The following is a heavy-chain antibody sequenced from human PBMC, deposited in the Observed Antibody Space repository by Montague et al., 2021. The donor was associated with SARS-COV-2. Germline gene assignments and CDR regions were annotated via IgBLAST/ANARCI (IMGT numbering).Heavy chain of an antibody. V-gene: IGHV4-39*07. CDR3: ARVGRQQLVRLSGMDV. D-gene: IGHD6-13*01. CDR2: IYYSGST. Sequence: SETLSLTCTVSGGSISSSSYYWGWIRQPPGKGLEWIGSIYYSGSTXYKPSLKSRVTISVDTSKNQFSLKLSSVTAADTAVYHCARVGRQQLVRLSGMDVWGQGTTVTVSS. CDR1: GGSISSSSYY. J-gene: IGHJ6*02.